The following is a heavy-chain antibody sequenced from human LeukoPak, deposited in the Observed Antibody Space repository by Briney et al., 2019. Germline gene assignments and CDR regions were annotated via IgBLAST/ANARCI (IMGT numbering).Heavy chain of an antibody. CDR2: IYYSGST. D-gene: IGHD5-24*01. Sequence: SETLSLTCTVSGGSISSYYWSWIRQPPGKGLEWIGYIYYSGSTNYNPSLKSRVTISVDTSKNQFSLKLSSVTAADTAVYYCARIGMATTFGGLDYWGQGTLVTVSS. CDR3: ARIGMATTFGGLDY. CDR1: GGSISSYY. J-gene: IGHJ4*02. V-gene: IGHV4-59*12.